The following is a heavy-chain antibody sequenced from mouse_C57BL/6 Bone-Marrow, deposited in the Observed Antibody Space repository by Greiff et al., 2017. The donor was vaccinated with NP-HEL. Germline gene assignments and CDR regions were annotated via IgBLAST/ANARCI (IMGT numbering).Heavy chain of an antibody. CDR3: ARWEDYFDY. J-gene: IGHJ2*01. CDR2: IYPRSGNT. V-gene: IGHV1-81*01. D-gene: IGHD4-1*01. CDR1: GYTFTSYG. Sequence: VKLQESGAELARPGASVKLSCKASGYTFTSYGISWVKQRTGQGLEWIGEIYPRSGNTYYNEKFKGKATLTADKSSSTAYMELRSLTSEDSAVYFCARWEDYFDYWGQGTTLTVSS.